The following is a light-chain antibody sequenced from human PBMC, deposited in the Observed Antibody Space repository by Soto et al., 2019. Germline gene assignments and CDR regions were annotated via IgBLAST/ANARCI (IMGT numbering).Light chain of an antibody. Sequence: QSVLTHPPSASGTPGQRVTITCSGSSSNIGSNAVNWYQQLLGTAPKLLIYSDYQRPSGVPDRFSGSKSGTSASLAISGLQSEDEAAYYCASWDDSLNGPVFGGGTKLTVL. CDR2: SDY. CDR1: SSNIGSNA. V-gene: IGLV1-44*01. J-gene: IGLJ2*01. CDR3: ASWDDSLNGPV.